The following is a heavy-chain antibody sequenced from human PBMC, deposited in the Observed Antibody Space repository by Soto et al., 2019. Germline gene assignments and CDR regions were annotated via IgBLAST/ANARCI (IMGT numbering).Heavy chain of an antibody. V-gene: IGHV1-18*01. J-gene: IGHJ4*02. CDR1: GYTFNSYG. Sequence: QVQLVQSGAEVKKPGASVKVSCKASGYTFNSYGITWVRQAPGQGLEWMGCISADNGNTNYAQNLQGRVTMTTDTSTSTAYRDLRTLSSDDTALYYCGRGGGLGKLAMGFDYWGQGTLVTVSS. CDR2: ISADNGNT. D-gene: IGHD3-16*01. CDR3: GRGGGLGKLAMGFDY.